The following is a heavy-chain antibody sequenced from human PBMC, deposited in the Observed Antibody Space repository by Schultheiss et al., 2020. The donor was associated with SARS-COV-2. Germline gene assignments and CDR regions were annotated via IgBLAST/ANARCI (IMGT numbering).Heavy chain of an antibody. J-gene: IGHJ4*02. D-gene: IGHD6-13*01. CDR3: ARDRWGSSSWSDY. V-gene: IGHV3-30*01. CDR2: ISYDGSNK. Sequence: GGSLRLSCAASGFTFSSYAMHWVRQAPGKGLEWVAVISYDGSNKYYADSVKGRFTISRDNSKNTLYLQMNSLRAEDTAVYYCARDRWGSSSWSDYWGQGTLVTVSS. CDR1: GFTFSSYA.